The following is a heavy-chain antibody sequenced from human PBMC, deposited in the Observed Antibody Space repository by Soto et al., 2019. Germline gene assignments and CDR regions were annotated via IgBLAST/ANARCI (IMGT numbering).Heavy chain of an antibody. V-gene: IGHV3-23*01. CDR2: SRDSGGAT. CDR1: GFTFSNDG. Sequence: EGQLLESGGGLVQPGGSLRLSCASSGFTFSNDGVSWVRQAPGKGLEWVSASRDSGGATFYADSVKGRFTMSRHSSRTTGFLHRNSLRSEDTAVYYWASLPWSDERCWGQGTLVTVSP. D-gene: IGHD2-8*02. J-gene: IGHJ4*02. CDR3: ASLPWSDERC.